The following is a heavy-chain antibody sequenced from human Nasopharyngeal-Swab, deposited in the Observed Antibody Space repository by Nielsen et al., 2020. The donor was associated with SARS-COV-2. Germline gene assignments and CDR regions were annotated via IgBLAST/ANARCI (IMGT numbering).Heavy chain of an antibody. CDR1: GGSFSGYY. CDR3: AREWYSSGWYGV. Sequence: GSLRLSCAVYGGSFSGYYWSWIRQPPGKGLEWIGEINHSGSTNYNPSLKSRVTISVDTSKNQFSLKLSSVTAADTAVYYCAREWYSSGWYGVWGQEPWSPSPQ. CDR2: INHSGST. D-gene: IGHD6-19*01. V-gene: IGHV4-34*01. J-gene: IGHJ4*01.